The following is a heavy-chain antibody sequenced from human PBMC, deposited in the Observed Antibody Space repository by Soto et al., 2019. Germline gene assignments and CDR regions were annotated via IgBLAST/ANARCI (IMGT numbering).Heavy chain of an antibody. D-gene: IGHD6-13*01. CDR1: GGTFSSYA. CDR2: IIPIFGTA. Sequence: GPSVKVSCKASGGTFSSYAISWVRQAPGQGLEWMGGIIPIFGTANYAQKFQGRVTITADESTSTAYMELSSLRSEDTAVYYCASEQLVRGGDYWGQGTLVTVSS. J-gene: IGHJ4*02. CDR3: ASEQLVRGGDY. V-gene: IGHV1-69*13.